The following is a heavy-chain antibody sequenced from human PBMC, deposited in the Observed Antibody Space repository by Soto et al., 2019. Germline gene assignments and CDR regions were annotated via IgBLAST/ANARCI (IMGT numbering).Heavy chain of an antibody. D-gene: IGHD2-2*01. CDR1: GGSISSGGYY. CDR2: IYYSGST. Sequence: SETLSLTCTVSGGSISSGGYYWSWIRQHPGKGLEWIGYIYYSGSTYYNPSLKSRVTISVDTSKNQFSLKLSSVTAADTAVYYCARDPYCSSTSCYVGGGGAFYIWGQGTMVPVS. CDR3: ARDPYCSSTSCYVGGGGAFYI. J-gene: IGHJ3*02. V-gene: IGHV4-31*03.